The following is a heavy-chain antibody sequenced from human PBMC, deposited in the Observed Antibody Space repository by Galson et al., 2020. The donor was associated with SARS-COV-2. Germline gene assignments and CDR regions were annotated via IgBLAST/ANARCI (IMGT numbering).Heavy chain of an antibody. D-gene: IGHD7-27*01. V-gene: IGHV3-15*01. J-gene: IGHJ4*02. CDR3: ASHWDIR. CDR2: IRTKVDGGTA. Sequence: GESLKISCAASGFTFSNVWMSWVRQAPGKGLEWVGLIRTKVDGGTADYAAPVNGRFAISRDDSKNMLYLQMNSLKAEDTAVYYCASHWDIRWGQGALVTVSS. CDR1: GFTFSNVW.